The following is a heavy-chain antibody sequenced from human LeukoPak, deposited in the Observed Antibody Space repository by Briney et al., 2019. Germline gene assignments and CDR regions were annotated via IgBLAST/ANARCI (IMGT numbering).Heavy chain of an antibody. D-gene: IGHD6-6*01. CDR1: GLTFRLYG. V-gene: IGHV3-53*01. J-gene: IGHJ4*02. Sequence: PGGSLRLSCAASGLTFRLYGMSWVRQAPGKGLEWVSVIYSGGSTYYADSVKGRFTISRDTSKNTLSLQMNSLRAEDTAVYYCASLSLGHYWGQGTLVTVSS. CDR3: ASLSLGHY. CDR2: IYSGGST.